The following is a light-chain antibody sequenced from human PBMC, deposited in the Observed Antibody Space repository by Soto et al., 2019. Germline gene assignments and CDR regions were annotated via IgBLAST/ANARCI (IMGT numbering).Light chain of an antibody. Sequence: QSVLAQPASVSGSPGQSITISCTGTSSDVGSYNLVSWYQQHPGKAPKVIIYEVIKRPSGVSNRFSGSKSGNTASLTISGLQAEDEADYYCCSYAGSYRYVFGTGTKVTVL. V-gene: IGLV2-23*02. J-gene: IGLJ1*01. CDR3: CSYAGSYRYV. CDR2: EVI. CDR1: SSDVGSYNL.